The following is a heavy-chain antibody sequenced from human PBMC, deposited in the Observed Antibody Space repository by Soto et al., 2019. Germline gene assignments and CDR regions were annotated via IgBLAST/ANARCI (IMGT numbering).Heavy chain of an antibody. CDR3: TTPQAYGSGSYLVNY. D-gene: IGHD3-10*01. Sequence: GGSLRLSCAASGFTFSDSGLHWVRQASGKGLEWVGRIRSKTNSYATAYAASVKGRFTISRDDSKNTAYLQMNSLKTEDTAVYXCTTPQAYGSGSYLVNYWGQGTLVTVSS. V-gene: IGHV3-73*01. CDR2: IRSKTNSYAT. CDR1: GFTFSDSG. J-gene: IGHJ4*02.